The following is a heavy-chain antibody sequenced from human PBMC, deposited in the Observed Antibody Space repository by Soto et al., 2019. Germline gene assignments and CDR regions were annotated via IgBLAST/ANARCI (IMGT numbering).Heavy chain of an antibody. CDR3: ARDLVGGSSWYGRNYYYGMDV. V-gene: IGHV6-1*01. D-gene: IGHD6-13*01. Sequence: SQTLSLTCAISGDSVSSNSAAWNWIRQSPSRGLEWLGRTYYRSKWYNDYAVSVKSRITINPDTSKNQFSLQLNSVTPEDTAVYYCARDLVGGSSWYGRNYYYGMDVWGQGTTVTVSS. CDR1: GDSVSSNSAA. J-gene: IGHJ6*02. CDR2: TYYRSKWYN.